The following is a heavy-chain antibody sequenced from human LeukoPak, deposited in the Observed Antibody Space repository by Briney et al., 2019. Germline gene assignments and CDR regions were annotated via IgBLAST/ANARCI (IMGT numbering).Heavy chain of an antibody. CDR1: SGSIDGSVFY. D-gene: IGHD2/OR15-2a*01. Sequence: SETLSLTCSVSSGSIDGSVFYWAWLRQPPGKGLEWLGSIYYSGTTFYTPPLKSRLTISVDTANNQFSLKLTSVTAADTAVYYCASAPHVNYFDYWGQGALVTVST. CDR3: ASAPHVNYFDY. J-gene: IGHJ4*02. CDR2: IYYSGTT. V-gene: IGHV4-39*01.